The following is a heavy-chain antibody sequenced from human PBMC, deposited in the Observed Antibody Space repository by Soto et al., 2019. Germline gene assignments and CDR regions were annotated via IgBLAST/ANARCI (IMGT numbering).Heavy chain of an antibody. D-gene: IGHD1-1*01. CDR3: AQDVSPEPTRTFDS. CDR2: IGSDGGGI. J-gene: IGHJ4*02. CDR1: GFTFNSYA. Sequence: EVQLLESGGGLVQPGGSLRLSCSASGFTFNSYAMAWVRQAPGKGLEWVSVIGSDGGGIQYADSVKGRFTISRDTSKGTLYLEMNSLRVEDTAVYYCAQDVSPEPTRTFDSWGRGSLVTVSS. V-gene: IGHV3-23*01.